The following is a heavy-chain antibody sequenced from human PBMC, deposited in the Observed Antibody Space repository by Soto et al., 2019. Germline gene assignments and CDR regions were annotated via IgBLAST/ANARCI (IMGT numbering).Heavy chain of an antibody. Sequence: QVQLVQSGAEVKKPGASVKVSCKASGYTFTSYDINWVRQATGQGLEWMGWMNPNSGNTGYAQKFQGRVTMTRNTSXSXVYMELSRLRSEATAVYYCARGRGVYATRYYYGMDVWGQGTTVTVSS. V-gene: IGHV1-8*01. CDR3: ARGRGVYATRYYYGMDV. J-gene: IGHJ6*02. CDR1: GYTFTSYD. D-gene: IGHD2-8*01. CDR2: MNPNSGNT.